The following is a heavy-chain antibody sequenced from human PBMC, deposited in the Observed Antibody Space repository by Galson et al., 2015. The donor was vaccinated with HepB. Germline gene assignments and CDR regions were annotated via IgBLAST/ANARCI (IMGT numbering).Heavy chain of an antibody. CDR1: RYSFTAYY. CDR3: ARGGPTAGPKFSWFGP. V-gene: IGHV1-2*06. Sequence: SVKVSCKASRYSFTAYYIHWLRQAPGQGPEWMGRINPNNGVTTYAQNLQGRVLMTRDTSINTAFMTLSSLRSDDTAIYYCARGGPTAGPKFSWFGPWGQGTLVTVSS. CDR2: INPNNGVT. J-gene: IGHJ5*02. D-gene: IGHD1/OR15-1a*01.